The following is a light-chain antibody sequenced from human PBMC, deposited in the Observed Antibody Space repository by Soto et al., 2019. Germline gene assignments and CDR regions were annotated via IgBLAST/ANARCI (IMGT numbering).Light chain of an antibody. CDR3: NSYTLSKTVI. CDR1: SSDVGAHDF. V-gene: IGLV2-14*01. Sequence: QSLLTQPASVSGSPGQSITISCSGTSSDVGAHDFVSWYQHHPDKAPKVIIFEVTKRPSGVSDRFSGSKTGNTASLTISGLQAEDEADYYCNSYTLSKTVIFGGGTKLTVL. J-gene: IGLJ2*01. CDR2: EVT.